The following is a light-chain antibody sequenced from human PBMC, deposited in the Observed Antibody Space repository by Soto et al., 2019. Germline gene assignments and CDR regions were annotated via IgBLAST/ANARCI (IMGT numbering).Light chain of an antibody. J-gene: IGKJ1*01. Sequence: DIQMTQSPSSLSASIGDSVTITCRASQTIIGYLNWYQQKPGNAPRLLINAASNLQSGVPSRFRGSGSETDFTLTITSLQPEDFATYYCQQSYTTPRTFGQGTKVDIK. CDR3: QQSYTTPRT. CDR2: AAS. CDR1: QTIIGY. V-gene: IGKV1-39*01.